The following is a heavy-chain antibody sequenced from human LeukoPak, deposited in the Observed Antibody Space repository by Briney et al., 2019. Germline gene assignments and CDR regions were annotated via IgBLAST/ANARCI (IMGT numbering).Heavy chain of an antibody. CDR1: GYSISSGGYS. J-gene: IGHJ5*02. V-gene: IGHV4-30-2*01. Sequence: PSETLSLTCTVSGYSISSGGYSWSWIRQPPGKGLEWIGYIYHSGSTYYNPSLKSRVTISVDRSKNQFSLKLSSVTAADTAVYYCARGNDYGDYGLSRVWFDPWGQGTLVTVSS. CDR2: IYHSGST. CDR3: ARGNDYGDYGLSRVWFDP. D-gene: IGHD4-17*01.